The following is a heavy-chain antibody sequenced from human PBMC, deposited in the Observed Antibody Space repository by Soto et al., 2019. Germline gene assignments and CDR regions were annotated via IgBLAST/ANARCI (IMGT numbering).Heavy chain of an antibody. D-gene: IGHD3-3*01. J-gene: IGHJ5*02. CDR3: ARDNRVLRFLENWFDP. CDR2: IIPIFGTA. CDR1: GGTFSSYA. V-gene: IGHV1-69*01. Sequence: QVQLVQSGAEVKKPWSSVKVSCKASGGTFSSYAISWVRQAPGQGLEWMGGIIPIFGTANYAQKFQGRVTITADESTSTAYMELSSLRSEDTAVYYCARDNRVLRFLENWFDPWGQGTLVTVSS.